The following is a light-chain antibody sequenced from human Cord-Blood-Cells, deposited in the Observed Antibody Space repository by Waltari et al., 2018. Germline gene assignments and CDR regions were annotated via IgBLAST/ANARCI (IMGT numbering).Light chain of an antibody. Sequence: DIQMNQSPSSLFASVGDRVTITCRASQGVSNYLAWYQQKPGKVPKRLIYAASTLQSGVPSRFSGSGSATDFTLTISSLQPEDVATYYCQKYNSAPWAFGQGTKVEIK. CDR2: AAS. CDR3: QKYNSAPWA. CDR1: QGVSNY. J-gene: IGKJ1*01. V-gene: IGKV1-27*01.